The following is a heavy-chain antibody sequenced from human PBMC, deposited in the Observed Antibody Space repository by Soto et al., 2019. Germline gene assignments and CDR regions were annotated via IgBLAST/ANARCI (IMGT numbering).Heavy chain of an antibody. D-gene: IGHD3-9*01. J-gene: IGHJ6*02. V-gene: IGHV1-18*01. CDR3: ARDRYYDISYGLDV. CDR1: GYTFTSYG. CDR2: ISAYNGNT. Sequence: GASVKVSFKASGYTFTSYGISWVRQAPGQGLEWMGWISAYNGNTNYAQKLQGRVTMTTDTSTSTAYMELRSLRSDDTAVYYCARDRYYDISYGLDVWGQGTTVTVSS.